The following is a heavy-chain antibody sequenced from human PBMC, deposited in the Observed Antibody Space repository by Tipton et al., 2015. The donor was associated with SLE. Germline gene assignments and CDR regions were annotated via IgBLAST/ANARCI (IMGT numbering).Heavy chain of an antibody. V-gene: IGHV4-39*07. Sequence: GLVKPSETLSLTCTVSGDSINTRNFYWGWIRQLPGKGLDWIGSISYTGSTHYNPSLRSRVTISVDTSKNQFSLRLTSVTAADTALYYCARASIVVVPGVLGRRLTQYKWFDPWGQGTLVTVSS. J-gene: IGHJ5*02. D-gene: IGHD2-2*01. CDR1: GDSINTRNFY. CDR3: ARASIVVVPGVLGRRLTQYKWFDP. CDR2: ISYTGST.